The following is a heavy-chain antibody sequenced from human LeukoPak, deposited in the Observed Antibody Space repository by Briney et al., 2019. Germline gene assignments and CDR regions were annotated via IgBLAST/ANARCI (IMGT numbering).Heavy chain of an antibody. Sequence: SETLSLTCTVSGGPITDRYWSWVPQPPGNGLEWIGYRHYSGVANTNPSLKSRVTISVDTSKNQISLKLSSETAADTAVYYCARDTHEYGAGSHYDDTFDSWGQGTLVIVAS. CDR1: GGPITDRY. CDR3: ARDTHEYGAGSHYDDTFDS. D-gene: IGHD3-10*01. V-gene: IGHV4-59*11. CDR2: RHYSGVA. J-gene: IGHJ3*02.